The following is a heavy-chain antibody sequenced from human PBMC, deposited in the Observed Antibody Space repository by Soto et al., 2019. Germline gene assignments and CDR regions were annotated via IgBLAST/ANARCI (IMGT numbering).Heavy chain of an antibody. CDR2: VYSTGTI. V-gene: IGHV4-4*07. J-gene: IGHJ4*02. Sequence: PSETLSLTCTVSGDFISYYSWAWIRQSAGKGLEWIGRVYSTGTIFYNPSLKSRATMSVDTSKNQFSLKLTSVNADDTAVYYCANWVEGTMVYFDYWGLGTLVTVSS. CDR3: ANWVEGTMVYFDY. CDR1: GDFISYYS. D-gene: IGHD7-27*01.